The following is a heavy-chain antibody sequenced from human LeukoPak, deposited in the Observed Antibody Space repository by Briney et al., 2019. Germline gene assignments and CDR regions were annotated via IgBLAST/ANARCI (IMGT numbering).Heavy chain of an antibody. CDR1: GGSISSYY. CDR2: IYTSGST. V-gene: IGHV4-4*07. J-gene: IGHJ5*02. Sequence: SETLSLTCTVSGGSISSYYWSWIRQPAGKGLEWIGRIYTSGSTNYNPSLKSRVTMSVGTSKNQFSLRLSSVTAADTAVYYCAREGGLRFLEWANNRFDPWGQGTLVTVSS. CDR3: AREGGLRFLEWANNRFDP. D-gene: IGHD3-3*01.